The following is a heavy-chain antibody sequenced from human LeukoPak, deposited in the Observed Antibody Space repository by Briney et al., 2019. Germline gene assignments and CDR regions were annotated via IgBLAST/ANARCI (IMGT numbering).Heavy chain of an antibody. D-gene: IGHD4-17*01. J-gene: IGHJ6*02. CDR1: GGSFSGYY. Sequence: SETPSLTCAVHGGSFSGYYWSWIRQPPGTGLEWIGEINHSGSTNYNSSLKSRVSISVDTSKNQFSLKLSSVTAADTAVYDCARNYGDYAGMDVWGQGTTVTVSS. CDR2: INHSGST. CDR3: ARNYGDYAGMDV. V-gene: IGHV4-34*01.